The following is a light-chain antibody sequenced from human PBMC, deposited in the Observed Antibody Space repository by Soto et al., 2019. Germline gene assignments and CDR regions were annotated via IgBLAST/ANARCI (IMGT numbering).Light chain of an antibody. Sequence: ALTQPASVSGSPGQSITISCTGTSSDVGSYNLLSWYQQHPGKAPKVMIYEGNKRPSGISNRFSGSKSGNTASLTISGLQAEDEADYYCCSYAGSSTLVFGGGTQLTVL. CDR1: SSDVGSYNL. J-gene: IGLJ2*01. V-gene: IGLV2-23*01. CDR3: CSYAGSSTLV. CDR2: EGN.